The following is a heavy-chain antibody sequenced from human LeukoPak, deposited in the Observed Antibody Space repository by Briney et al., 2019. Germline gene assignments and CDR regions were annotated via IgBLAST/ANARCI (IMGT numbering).Heavy chain of an antibody. V-gene: IGHV4-39*01. D-gene: IGHD5-12*01. CDR1: GGSISSSRYY. CDR2: IYYSGST. Sequence: PSETLSLTCTVSGGSISSSRYYWGWIRQPPGKGLEWIGSIYYSGSTYYNPSLKRRVTISVDTSKNKLCLKPSAVTAADTPVHYCARSPNSGYDPFDYWGQGTLVTVSS. J-gene: IGHJ4*02. CDR3: ARSPNSGYDPFDY.